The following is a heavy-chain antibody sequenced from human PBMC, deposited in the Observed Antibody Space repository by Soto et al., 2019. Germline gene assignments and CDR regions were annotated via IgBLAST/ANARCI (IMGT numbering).Heavy chain of an antibody. Sequence: QVQLQESGPGLVKPSETLSLTCTVSGGSISSSYWSWIRQPPGKGLEWVGYIHYSGSTHYNPSLSSRITIPLDTSKNQFTLKLTSVTAADTAVYYCARHSTGLDVWGKGTTVTVSS. D-gene: IGHD3-9*01. V-gene: IGHV4-59*08. J-gene: IGHJ6*04. CDR2: IHYSGST. CDR1: GGSISSSY. CDR3: ARHSTGLDV.